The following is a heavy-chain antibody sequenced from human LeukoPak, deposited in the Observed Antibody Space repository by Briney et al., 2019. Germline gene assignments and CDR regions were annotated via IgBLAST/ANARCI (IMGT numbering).Heavy chain of an antibody. D-gene: IGHD3-16*01. J-gene: IGHJ6*02. CDR2: IYNPGST. CDR3: ARHDRGTPGGEYYYYGMDV. Sequence: GGSLRLSCAASGFAVSSSNYMIWVRQAPGKGLEWVSVIYNPGSTFYADPVKGGFTISRENAKNTLYLQMNSLRAEDTAVYYCARHDRGTPGGEYYYYGMDVWGQGTTVTV. V-gene: IGHV3-53*01. CDR1: GFAVSSSNY.